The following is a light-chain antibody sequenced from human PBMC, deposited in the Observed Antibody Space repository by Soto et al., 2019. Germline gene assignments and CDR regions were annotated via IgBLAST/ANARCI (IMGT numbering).Light chain of an antibody. CDR1: QSVSSSY. J-gene: IGKJ2*01. CDR2: GAS. V-gene: IGKV3-20*01. Sequence: EMVLTQSPGTLSLSPGERATLSCRASQSVSSSYLAWYQQKPGQAPRLLIYGASPRATGIPDRFSGSGSGTDFTLPISRLEPEDVAVYYCQQDGSSPPYTFGEGTKLEIK. CDR3: QQDGSSPPYT.